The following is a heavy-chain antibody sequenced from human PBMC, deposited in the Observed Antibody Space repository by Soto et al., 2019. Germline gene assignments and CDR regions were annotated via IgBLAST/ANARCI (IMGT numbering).Heavy chain of an antibody. CDR1: GFSLSTSGAA. J-gene: IGHJ5*01. CDR2: IYWDGDK. V-gene: IGHV2-5*02. Sequence: QINLIESGPTLVKPTQTLTLTCTFSGFSLSTSGAAVGWVRQPPGRALEWLALIYWDGDKRYNASLGNRLTITTDTSMILVVLTSTNDDAADTATYYCAHRATMTIFGLIIDTGIWFDSWGQGARVIVSS. CDR3: AHRATMTIFGLIIDTGIWFDS. D-gene: IGHD3-3*01.